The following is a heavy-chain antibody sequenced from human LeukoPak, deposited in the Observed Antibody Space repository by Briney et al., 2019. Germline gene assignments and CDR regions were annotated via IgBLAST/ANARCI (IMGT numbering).Heavy chain of an antibody. V-gene: IGHV1-8*01. CDR1: GYTFTSYD. CDR2: MNPNSGNT. D-gene: IGHD2-15*01. Sequence: ASVKVSCKAPGYTFTSYDINWVRQATGQGLEWMGWMNPNSGNTGYAQKFQGRVTMTRNTSISTAYMELSSLRSEDTAVYYCARERSCSGGSCYWFDPWGQGTLVTVSS. J-gene: IGHJ5*02. CDR3: ARERSCSGGSCYWFDP.